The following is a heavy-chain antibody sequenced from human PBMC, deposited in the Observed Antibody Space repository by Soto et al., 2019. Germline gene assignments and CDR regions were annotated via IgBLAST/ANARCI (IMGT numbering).Heavy chain of an antibody. CDR1: GFTFSSYW. CDR2: INSDGSST. J-gene: IGHJ4*02. D-gene: IGHD6-19*01. V-gene: IGHV3-74*01. Sequence: PGGSLRLSCAASGFTFSSYWMHWVRQAPGKGLVWVSRINSDGSSTSYADSVKGRFTISRDNAKNTLYLQMNSLRAEDTAVYYCARASYSSGWYPGFGFDYWGQGTLVTVSS. CDR3: ARASYSSGWYPGFGFDY.